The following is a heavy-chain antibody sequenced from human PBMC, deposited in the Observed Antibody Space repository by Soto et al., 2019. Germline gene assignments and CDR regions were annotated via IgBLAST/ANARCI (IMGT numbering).Heavy chain of an antibody. V-gene: IGHV3-23*01. CDR2: MSGSDSGT. D-gene: IGHD3-22*01. CDR1: VFTFSTYA. Sequence: PGGSLRLSCTASVFTFSTYAMSWVRQAPGNKLEWVSAMSGSDSGTYYADSVKGRFTISRDNSKNTLYLQMNSLRAEDTAVYYCARERGDTYYYDSSGHAVFDYWGQGTLVTVSS. CDR3: ARERGDTYYYDSSGHAVFDY. J-gene: IGHJ4*02.